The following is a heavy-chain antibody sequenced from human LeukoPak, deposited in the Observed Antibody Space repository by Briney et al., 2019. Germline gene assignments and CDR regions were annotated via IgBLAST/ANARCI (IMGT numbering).Heavy chain of an antibody. CDR1: GFTFSSYG. Sequence: GGSLRLSCAASGFTFSSYGMHWVRQAPGKGLEWVAVISYDGSNKYYADSVKGRFTISRDNSKNTLYLQMNSLRAEDTAVYYCAKNLDYGGNSAPDYYFDYWGQGTLVTVSS. CDR3: AKNLDYGGNSAPDYYFDY. CDR2: ISYDGSNK. J-gene: IGHJ4*02. V-gene: IGHV3-30*18. D-gene: IGHD4-23*01.